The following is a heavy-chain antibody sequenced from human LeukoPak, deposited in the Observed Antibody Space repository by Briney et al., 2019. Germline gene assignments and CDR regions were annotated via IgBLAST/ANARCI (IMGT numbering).Heavy chain of an antibody. CDR2: IYTSGST. D-gene: IGHD2-2*01. J-gene: IGHJ6*03. Sequence: SETLSLTCTVSGGSISSYYWSWIRQPAGKGLEWIGRIYTSGSTNYNPSLKCRATMSVDTSKNQFSLKLSSVTAADTAVYYCARGGVVVVPAAATYYYYYYMDVWGKGTTVTVSS. CDR3: ARGGVVVVPAAATYYYYYYMDV. CDR1: GGSISSYY. V-gene: IGHV4-4*07.